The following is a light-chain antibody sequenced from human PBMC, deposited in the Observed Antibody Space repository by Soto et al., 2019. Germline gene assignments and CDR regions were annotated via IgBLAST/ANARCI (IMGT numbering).Light chain of an antibody. CDR3: MQALQTPLT. CDR2: LGS. Sequence: DIVMTQSPLSLPVTPGEPASISCRSSQSLLHSNGYNYLDWYLQKPGQSPQLLIYLGSNRAYGVSDRFSGSGSGTDFTLKISRVEAEDVGVYYGMQALQTPLTFGGGTKLEIK. V-gene: IGKV2-28*01. CDR1: QSLLHSNGYNY. J-gene: IGKJ4*01.